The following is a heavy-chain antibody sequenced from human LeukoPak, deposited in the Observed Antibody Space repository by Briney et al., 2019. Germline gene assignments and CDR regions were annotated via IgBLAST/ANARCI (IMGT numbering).Heavy chain of an antibody. Sequence: ASVKVSCKASGYTLTSYGISWVRQAPGQGLEWMGWISAYNGNTNYAQKLQGRVTMTTDTSTSTAYMELRSLRSDDTAVYYCATVILLTGYYYFDYWGQGTLVTVSS. D-gene: IGHD3-9*01. CDR3: ATVILLTGYYYFDY. J-gene: IGHJ4*02. V-gene: IGHV1-18*01. CDR2: ISAYNGNT. CDR1: GYTLTSYG.